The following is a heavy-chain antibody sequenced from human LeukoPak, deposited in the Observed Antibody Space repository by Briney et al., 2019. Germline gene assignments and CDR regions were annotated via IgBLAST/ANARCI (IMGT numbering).Heavy chain of an antibody. V-gene: IGHV3-74*01. CDR2: INSDGSST. CDR3: ARDLTSGSYVY. CDR1: GFTFSSYW. Sequence: GGSLRLSCAASGFTFSSYWMHWVRQAPGKGLVWVSRINSDGSSTSYADSVKGRFTISRDNSKNTLYLQMNSLRAEDTAMYYCARDLTSGSYVYWGQGTLVTVSS. J-gene: IGHJ4*02. D-gene: IGHD1-26*01.